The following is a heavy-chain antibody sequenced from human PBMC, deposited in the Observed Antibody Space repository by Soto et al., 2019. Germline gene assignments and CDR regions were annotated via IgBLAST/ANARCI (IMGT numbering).Heavy chain of an antibody. V-gene: IGHV1-18*01. CDR1: GYSFTNYG. Sequence: GASVKVSCKASGYSFTNYGITWVRQAPGQGFEWMGWISAYNGDTNYAQKFQGRVTITRDTSTSTAYMELSSLRSEDTAVCYCARAGFWGLHIDYYDSSGYYVGAASFDIWGQGTMVTVSS. D-gene: IGHD3-22*01. CDR3: ARAGFWGLHIDYYDSSGYYVGAASFDI. CDR2: ISAYNGDT. J-gene: IGHJ3*02.